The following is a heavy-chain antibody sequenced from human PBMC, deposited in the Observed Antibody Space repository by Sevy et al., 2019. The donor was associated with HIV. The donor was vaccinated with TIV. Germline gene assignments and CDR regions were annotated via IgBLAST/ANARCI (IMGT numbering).Heavy chain of an antibody. V-gene: IGHV3-23*01. D-gene: IGHD2-15*01. Sequence: GGSLRLPCAASEFTFSSYAMSWVRQAPGKGLEWVSSISGSGRYTYYADSVEGRFTISRDNSKNTLYVQMNSLRAEDTAVYYCAKGFCSGGTCPRDYYYYGMDVWGQGTTVTVSS. CDR3: AKGFCSGGTCPRDYYYYGMDV. CDR1: EFTFSSYA. J-gene: IGHJ6*02. CDR2: ISGSGRYT.